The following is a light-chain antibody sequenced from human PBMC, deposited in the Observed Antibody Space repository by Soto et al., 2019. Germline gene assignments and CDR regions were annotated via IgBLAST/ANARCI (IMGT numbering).Light chain of an antibody. CDR1: QRIDTW. Sequence: IQMTQSPSTLSASIGDRVTITCRASQRIDTWLAWYQQKPGTAPKLLIYKATILQSGVPSRFSGSGSGTEFTLAISSMQHDDFATYYCQQYEDSSPCTFGEGTKVDIK. CDR2: KAT. CDR3: QQYEDSSPCT. V-gene: IGKV1-5*03. J-gene: IGKJ1*01.